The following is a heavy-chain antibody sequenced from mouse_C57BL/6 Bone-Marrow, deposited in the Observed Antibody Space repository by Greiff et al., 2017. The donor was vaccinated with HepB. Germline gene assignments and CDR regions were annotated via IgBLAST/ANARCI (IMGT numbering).Heavy chain of an antibody. CDR3: ARYDLYAMDY. Sequence: VQLQQSGPELVKPGASVKISCKASGYTFTDYYMNWVKQSHGKSLEWIGDINPNNGGTSYNQKFKGKATLTVDKSCSTAYMELRSLTSEDSAVYYCARYDLYAMDYWGQGTSVTVSS. V-gene: IGHV1-26*01. D-gene: IGHD2-3*01. CDR2: INPNNGGT. CDR1: GYTFTDYY. J-gene: IGHJ4*01.